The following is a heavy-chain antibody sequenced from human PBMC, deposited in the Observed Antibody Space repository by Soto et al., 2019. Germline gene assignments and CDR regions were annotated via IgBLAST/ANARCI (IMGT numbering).Heavy chain of an antibody. CDR3: ARHVYYGRSHWFDP. Sequence: SETLSLTCTVSGGSISSSSYYWGWSRQPPGKGLEWIGSIYYSGSTYYNPSLKSRVTISVDTSKNQFSLKLSSVTAADTSVYYCARHVYYGRSHWFDPWGQGTLVTVSS. V-gene: IGHV4-39*01. J-gene: IGHJ5*02. CDR2: IYYSGST. D-gene: IGHD3-3*01. CDR1: GGSISSSSYY.